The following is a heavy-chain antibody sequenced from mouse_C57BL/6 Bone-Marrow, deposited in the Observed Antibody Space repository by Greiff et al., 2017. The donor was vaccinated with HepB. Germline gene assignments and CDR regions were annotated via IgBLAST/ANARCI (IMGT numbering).Heavy chain of an antibody. D-gene: IGHD1-1*01. V-gene: IGHV5-15*04. J-gene: IGHJ4*01. CDR2: ISNLAYSI. CDR1: GFTFSDYG. Sequence: EVKLMESGGGLVQPGGSLKLSCAASGFTFSDYGMAWVRQAPRKGPEWVAFISNLAYSIYYADTVTGRFTISRENAKNTLYLEMSSLRSEDTAMYYCARRSYGYAMDYWGQGTSVTVSS. CDR3: ARRSYGYAMDY.